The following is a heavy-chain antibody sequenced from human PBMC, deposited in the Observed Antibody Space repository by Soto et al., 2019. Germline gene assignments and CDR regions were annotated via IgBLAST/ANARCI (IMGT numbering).Heavy chain of an antibody. V-gene: IGHV4-4*02. CDR3: ARAPDVQYSWEAFDI. CDR1: GGSISSSNW. CDR2: IYHSGST. Sequence: SETLSLTCAVSGGSISSSNWWSWVRQPPGKGLEWIGEIYHSGSTNYNPSLKSRVTISVDKSKNQFSLKLSSVTAADTAVYYCARAPDVQYSWEAFDIWGQGTMVTVSS. D-gene: IGHD5-18*01. J-gene: IGHJ3*02.